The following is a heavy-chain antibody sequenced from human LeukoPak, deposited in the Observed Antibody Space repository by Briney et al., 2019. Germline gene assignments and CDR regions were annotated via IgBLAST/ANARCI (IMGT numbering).Heavy chain of an antibody. CDR3: ARGGF. Sequence: GRSLRLFCAASGFTFSRHWMSWVRQAPGKGLEWVANIKGHGTEGYYVDSVKGRFTISRDNARNSLYLQMNSLKAEDTAIYYCARGGFWGQGTLVTVSS. J-gene: IGHJ4*02. CDR1: GFTFSRHW. V-gene: IGHV3-7*04. D-gene: IGHD3-10*01. CDR2: IKGHGTEG.